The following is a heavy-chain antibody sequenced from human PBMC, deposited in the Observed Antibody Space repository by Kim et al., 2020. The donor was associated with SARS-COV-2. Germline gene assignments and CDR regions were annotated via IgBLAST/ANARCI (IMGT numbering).Heavy chain of an antibody. V-gene: IGHV3-23*01. D-gene: IGHD3-22*01. CDR3: AKAPSYYYDSSSYSMFDY. J-gene: IGHJ4*02. CDR1: GFTLSNYV. CDR2: ISGSGGST. Sequence: GGSLRLSCAASGFTLSNYVMSWVRQAPGKGLEWVSIISGSGGSTYYADSVKGRFTISRDNSKNTLYLQMNSLRAEDPAVYYCAKAPSYYYDSSSYSMFDYWGQGTLITVSS.